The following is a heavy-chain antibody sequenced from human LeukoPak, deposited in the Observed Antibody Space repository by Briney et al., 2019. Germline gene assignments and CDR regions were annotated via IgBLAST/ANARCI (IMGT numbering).Heavy chain of an antibody. D-gene: IGHD6-13*01. CDR3: ARGHSSSPNWFDP. CDR2: ISSSSSYI. Sequence: GGSLRLSCAASGFTFSSYSMNWVRQAPGKGLEWVSSISSSSSYIYYADSVKGRFTISRDNAKNSLYLQMNSLRAEDTAVYYCARGHSSSPNWFDPWGQGTLVTVSS. J-gene: IGHJ5*02. V-gene: IGHV3-21*01. CDR1: GFTFSSYS.